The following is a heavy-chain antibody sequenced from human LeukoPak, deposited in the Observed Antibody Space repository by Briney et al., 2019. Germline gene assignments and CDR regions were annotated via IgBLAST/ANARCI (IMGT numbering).Heavy chain of an antibody. CDR1: GYTFTSYD. V-gene: IGHV1-8*02. CDR3: ARDYYGSKSSSFDP. Sequence: ASVKVSCKASGYTFTSYDINWVRQATGQGLEWMGWMNPNSGNTGYAQNFQGRVTMTRNTSIDTAYMELSSLRYEDTAVYYCARDYYGSKSSSFDPWGQGTLVTVSS. D-gene: IGHD3-10*01. CDR2: MNPNSGNT. J-gene: IGHJ5*02.